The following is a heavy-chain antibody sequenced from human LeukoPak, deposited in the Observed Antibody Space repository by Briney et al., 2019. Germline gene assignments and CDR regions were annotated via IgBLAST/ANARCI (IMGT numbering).Heavy chain of an antibody. CDR2: ISIGGDT. J-gene: IGHJ4*02. Sequence: GGSLRLSCAGSGFVVTANYLAWARQALGEGLEWVSTISIGGDTYYGDSVKGRSAISRDESTNTLSLHLDSLRVEDMGVYYCALLSGGTFDYWGQGTQVTVAS. V-gene: IGHV3-53*01. CDR3: ALLSGGTFDY. D-gene: IGHD2/OR15-2a*01. CDR1: GFVVTANY.